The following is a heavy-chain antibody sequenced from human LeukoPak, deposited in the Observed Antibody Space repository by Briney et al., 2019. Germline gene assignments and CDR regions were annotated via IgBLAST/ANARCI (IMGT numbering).Heavy chain of an antibody. D-gene: IGHD3-16*01. CDR2: IHYSGRA. V-gene: IGHV4-59*01. J-gene: IGHJ6*02. CDR3: VRFGVNYDMDV. Sequence: SETLSLTCSVSGGSISGYYWTWVRQPPGKGLQWIGQIHYSGRADYNPSLKSRITMSVDTSRNRISLKLSSVTAADTAIYYCVRFGVNYDMDVWGQGTTVTVFS. CDR1: GGSISGYY.